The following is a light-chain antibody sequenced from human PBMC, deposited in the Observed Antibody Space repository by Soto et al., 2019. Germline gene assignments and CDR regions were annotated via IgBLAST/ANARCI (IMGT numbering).Light chain of an antibody. CDR2: DAS. Sequence: EIVLMQSPGTLSLSPGERATLSCRASQSVSSSYLAWYQQKPGQAPRLLIYDASSRATGIPDRFSGSGAGTDFTLTISRLEPEDVAVYYCQQYGSAPQTFGQGTKVEIK. CDR3: QQYGSAPQT. J-gene: IGKJ1*01. CDR1: QSVSSSY. V-gene: IGKV3-20*01.